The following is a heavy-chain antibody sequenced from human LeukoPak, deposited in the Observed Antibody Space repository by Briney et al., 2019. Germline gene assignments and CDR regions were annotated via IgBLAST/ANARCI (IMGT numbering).Heavy chain of an antibody. CDR2: IIPIFGTA. CDR3: ARDHQSLGYCSGGSCPGRYYYYYMDV. V-gene: IGHV1-69*05. CDR1: GGTFSSYA. D-gene: IGHD2-15*01. J-gene: IGHJ6*03. Sequence: GSSVKVSCKASGGTFSSYAISWVRQAPRQGLEWMGRIIPIFGTANYAQKFQGRVTITTDESTSTAYMELSSLRSEDTAVYYCARDHQSLGYCSGGSCPGRYYYYYMDVWGKGTTVTVSS.